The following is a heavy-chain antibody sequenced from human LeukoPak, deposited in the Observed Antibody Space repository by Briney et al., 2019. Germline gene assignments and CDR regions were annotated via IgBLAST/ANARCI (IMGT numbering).Heavy chain of an antibody. CDR3: AKDPGSSGWYWFDP. J-gene: IGHJ5*02. CDR1: GFTFSSYG. V-gene: IGHV3-33*06. CDR2: IWYDGSNK. Sequence: QLGRSLRLSCAASGFTFSSYGMHWVRQAPGKGLEWVAVIWYDGSNKYYADSVKGRFTISRDNSKNTLYLQINSLRAEDSAVYYCAKDPGSSGWYWFDPWGQGTLVTVSS. D-gene: IGHD6-19*01.